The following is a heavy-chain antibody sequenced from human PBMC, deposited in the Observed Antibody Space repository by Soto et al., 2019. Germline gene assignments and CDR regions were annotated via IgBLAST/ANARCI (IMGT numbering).Heavy chain of an antibody. CDR1: GFSFSTYW. V-gene: IGHV3-74*01. CDR3: ARGGGDYGDYLDY. D-gene: IGHD4-17*01. Sequence: ELQLVESGGGLVQPGGSLRLSCVASGFSFSTYWMHWVRQAPGKGLVWVSRINTAGTTTPYADSVTGRFTISRDNAKNILCLQMNSLRAEDKVVFYCARGGGDYGDYLDYWGQGALVTVSS. J-gene: IGHJ4*02. CDR2: INTAGTTT.